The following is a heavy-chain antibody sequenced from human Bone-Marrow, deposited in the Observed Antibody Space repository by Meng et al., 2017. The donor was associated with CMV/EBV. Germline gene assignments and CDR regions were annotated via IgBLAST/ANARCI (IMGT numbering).Heavy chain of an antibody. Sequence: ASVKVSCKASGYTFTSYGISWVRQAPGQGLEWMGWISAYNGNTNYAQKLQGRVTMTTDTSTSTAYMELRSLRSDDTAVYYCARDKKQPPPELEEHGMDVWGQGTTVTGSS. CDR2: ISAYNGNT. J-gene: IGHJ6*01. D-gene: IGHD6-13*01. CDR1: GYTFTSYG. V-gene: IGHV1-18*01. CDR3: ARDKKQPPPELEEHGMDV.